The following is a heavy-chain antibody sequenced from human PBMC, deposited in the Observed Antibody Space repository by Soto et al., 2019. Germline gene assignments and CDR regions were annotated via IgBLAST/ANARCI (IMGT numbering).Heavy chain of an antibody. CDR2: IGRGGDT. Sequence: GGSLRLSCEVSGFTLTSYGMNWVRQAPDKGLEWVSTIGRGGDTYYADSVKGRFTNSRDNSKNTLFLQMNSLRAEDTALYFCAKDGTTTGIHYCAMDVWGQGTTVTVSS. CDR1: GFTLTSYG. CDR3: AKDGTTTGIHYCAMDV. D-gene: IGHD1-1*01. J-gene: IGHJ6*02. V-gene: IGHV3-23*01.